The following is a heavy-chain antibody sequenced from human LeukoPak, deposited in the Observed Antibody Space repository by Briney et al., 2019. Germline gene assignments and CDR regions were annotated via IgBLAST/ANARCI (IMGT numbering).Heavy chain of an antibody. J-gene: IGHJ4*02. CDR3: ARGRAAAGYLNFDY. CDR1: GYTFTSYG. D-gene: IGHD6-13*01. V-gene: IGHV1-18*01. Sequence: RASVKVSCKASGYTFTSYGISWVRQAPGQGLEWMGWISAYNGNTNYAQKLQGGVTMTTDTSTSTAYMELRSLRSDDTAVYYCARGRAAAGYLNFDYWGQGTLVTVSS. CDR2: ISAYNGNT.